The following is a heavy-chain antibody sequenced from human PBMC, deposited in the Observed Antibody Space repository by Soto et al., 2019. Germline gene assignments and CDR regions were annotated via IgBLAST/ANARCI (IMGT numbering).Heavy chain of an antibody. CDR3: ARSLWKQLDPDDAFDI. Sequence: QVQLVQSGAEVKKPGASVKVSCKASGYTFTSYGISWVRQAPGQGREWMGWISAYNGNTNYAQKLQARVTMTTDTSTSTAYMELRSLRSDDTAVYYCARSLWKQLDPDDAFDIWGQGTMVTVSS. J-gene: IGHJ3*02. V-gene: IGHV1-18*01. CDR1: GYTFTSYG. CDR2: ISAYNGNT. D-gene: IGHD6-13*01.